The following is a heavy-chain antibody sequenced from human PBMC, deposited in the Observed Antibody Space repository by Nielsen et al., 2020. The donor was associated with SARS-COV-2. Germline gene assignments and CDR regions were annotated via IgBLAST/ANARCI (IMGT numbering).Heavy chain of an antibody. CDR1: GFTFINFG. V-gene: IGHV3-30*03. D-gene: IGHD1-14*01. CDR3: ATTPDPHYYYGMDV. CDR2: VSFDGTDK. Sequence: GESLKISCAASGFTFINFGMHWVRQAPGKGLEWVAVVSFDGTDKYYGDSVKGRFTISRDNSKNTVYLQMNSLRAEDTALYHCATTPDPHYYYGMDVWGQGTTVTVSS. J-gene: IGHJ6*02.